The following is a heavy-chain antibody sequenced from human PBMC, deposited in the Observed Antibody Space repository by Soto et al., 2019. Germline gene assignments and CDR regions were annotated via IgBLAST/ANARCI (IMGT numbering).Heavy chain of an antibody. CDR3: ARSREFDY. Sequence: SATMYLTSRVADGSVSVAACSWNWIRQSPGKGLEWIGYIFPSGTTYYNPSLKSRVTISIDVSKNQFSLSLRSLTAADTAVYYCARSREFDYWSQGTLVTVS. V-gene: IGHV4-30-2*06. CDR1: DGSVSVAACS. J-gene: IGHJ4*02. CDR2: IFPSGTT.